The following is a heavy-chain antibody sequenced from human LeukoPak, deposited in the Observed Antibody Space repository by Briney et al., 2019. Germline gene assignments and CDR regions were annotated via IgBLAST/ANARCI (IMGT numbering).Heavy chain of an antibody. J-gene: IGHJ4*02. D-gene: IGHD5-18*01. Sequence: GRSLRLSCAASGFTFSNYAMHWVRQAPGKGLEWVGVISSEGNNKYYADSVKDRFTISRDSSKNTLYVQMNSLRAEHTAVHYCASHPVRYEMYGYVSRGPFDYWGQGTLVTVSS. V-gene: IGHV3-30-3*01. CDR1: GFTFSNYA. CDR3: ASHPVRYEMYGYVSRGPFDY. CDR2: ISSEGNNK.